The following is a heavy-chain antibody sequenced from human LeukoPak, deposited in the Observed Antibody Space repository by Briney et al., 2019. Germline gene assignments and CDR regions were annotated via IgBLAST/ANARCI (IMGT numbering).Heavy chain of an antibody. CDR2: IYYSGST. CDR3: ARYYDRTGFDY. J-gene: IGHJ4*02. CDR1: NGSVGSYY. D-gene: IGHD3-16*01. Sequence: PSETLSLTCTVSNGSVGSYYWSWVRQSPGKGLEWIGYIYYSGSTNYNPSLKSRVTISIHTSRNQFSLILSSVTAADTAMYYCARYYDRTGFDYWGQGTLVTVSS. V-gene: IGHV4-59*08.